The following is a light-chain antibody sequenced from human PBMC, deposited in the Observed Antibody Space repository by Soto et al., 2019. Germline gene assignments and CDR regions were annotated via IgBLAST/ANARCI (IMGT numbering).Light chain of an antibody. CDR1: QSVSSY. J-gene: IGKJ5*01. V-gene: IGKV3-11*01. CDR2: DAS. Sequence: EIVLTQSPATLSLSPWERATLSCRASQSVSSYLAWYQQRPGQAPRLLIYDASNRATGVPARFSGSGSGTDFTLTITSLEPEDFAVYYCQQRSSWPPTFGQGTRLEIK. CDR3: QQRSSWPPT.